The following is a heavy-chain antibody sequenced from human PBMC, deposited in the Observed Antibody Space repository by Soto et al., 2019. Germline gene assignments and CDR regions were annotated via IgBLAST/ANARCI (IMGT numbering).Heavy chain of an antibody. CDR1: GFTFSDHY. CDR3: ARGFLEWQYYFDY. D-gene: IGHD3-3*01. J-gene: IGHJ4*02. CDR2: TRNKANSYTT. V-gene: IGHV3-72*01. Sequence: GGSLRLSCAASGFTFSDHYMDWVRQAPGKGLEWVGRTRNKANSYTTEYAASVKGRFTISRDDSKNSLYLQMNSLKTEDTAVYYCARGFLEWQYYFDYWGQGTLVTVSS.